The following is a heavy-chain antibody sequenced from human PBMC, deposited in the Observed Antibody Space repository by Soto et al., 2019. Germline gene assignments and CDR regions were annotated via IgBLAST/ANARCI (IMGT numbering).Heavy chain of an antibody. J-gene: IGHJ5*02. D-gene: IGHD3-10*01. V-gene: IGHV4-34*01. CDR1: GGSFSGYY. Sequence: QVQLQQWGAGLLKPSETLSLTCAVYGGSFSGYYWSWIRQPPGKGLEWIGEINHSGSTNYNPSLKSRVTISVDPSKNQFSLKLSSVTAADTAVYYCASTSVDYGSGKSNWFDPWGQGTLVTVSS. CDR2: INHSGST. CDR3: ASTSVDYGSGKSNWFDP.